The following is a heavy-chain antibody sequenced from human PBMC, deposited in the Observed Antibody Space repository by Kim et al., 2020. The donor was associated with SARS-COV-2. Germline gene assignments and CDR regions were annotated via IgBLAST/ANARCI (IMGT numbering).Heavy chain of an antibody. V-gene: IGHV4-39*01. CDR2: TYSSGST. CDR1: GVSISSSSYY. J-gene: IGHJ3*02. CDR3: AISLGAGPSTILGVVIMTDAFEI. Sequence: SETLSLTCTVSGVSISSSSYYWGWLRQPPGKGLEWSRSTYSSGSTYYNLSLKCRVTVSVDTPKNPFSLAASSVTAADTAVYYCAISLGAGPSTILGVVIMTDAFEIWGDGAMGTISS. D-gene: IGHD3-3*01.